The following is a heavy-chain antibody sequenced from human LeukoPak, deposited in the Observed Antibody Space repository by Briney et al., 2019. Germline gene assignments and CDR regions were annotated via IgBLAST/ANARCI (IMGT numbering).Heavy chain of an antibody. Sequence: GASVKVSCKASGYTFTSYYMHWVRQAPGQGLEWMGIINPSGGSTSYAQKFQGGVTMTRDTSTSTVYMELSSLRSEDTAVYYCARGLDGYCTNGVCYGNWFDPWGQGTLVTVSS. CDR2: INPSGGST. V-gene: IGHV1-46*01. D-gene: IGHD2-8*01. J-gene: IGHJ5*02. CDR1: GYTFTSYY. CDR3: ARGLDGYCTNGVCYGNWFDP.